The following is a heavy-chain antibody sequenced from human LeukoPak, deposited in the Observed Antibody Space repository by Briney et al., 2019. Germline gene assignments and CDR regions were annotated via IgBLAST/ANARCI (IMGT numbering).Heavy chain of an antibody. CDR3: AKYPNDYGGTPLDY. CDR1: GFTFSSYA. Sequence: GGSLRLSCAASGFTFSSYAMSWVRQAPGKGLEWVSAISGSGGSTYYADSVKGRFTISRDNSKTTLYLQMNSLRAEDTAVYYCAKYPNDYGGTPLDYWGQGTLVTVSS. CDR2: ISGSGGST. V-gene: IGHV3-23*01. D-gene: IGHD4-23*01. J-gene: IGHJ4*02.